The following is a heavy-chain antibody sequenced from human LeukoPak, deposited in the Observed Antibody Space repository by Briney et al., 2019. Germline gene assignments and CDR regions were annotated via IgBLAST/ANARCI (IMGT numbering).Heavy chain of an antibody. J-gene: IGHJ4*02. D-gene: IGHD6-19*01. CDR3: AKKYGVTVYGSDLNYFDY. V-gene: IGHV3-23*01. Sequence: QAGGSLRLSCAASGFTFSSYAMSWVRQAPGKSLEWVSGIGGSGSRTYYADSVKGRFTISRDNSKNTLYLQMNSLRAEDTAIYYCAKKYGVTVYGSDLNYFDYWGQGTLVTVSS. CDR2: IGGSGSRT. CDR1: GFTFSSYA.